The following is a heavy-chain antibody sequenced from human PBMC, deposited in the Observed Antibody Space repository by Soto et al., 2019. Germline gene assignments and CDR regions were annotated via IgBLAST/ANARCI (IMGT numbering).Heavy chain of an antibody. D-gene: IGHD5-12*01. V-gene: IGHV4-34*01. CDR1: GGSFSGYY. CDR2: INHSGST. Sequence: NPSETLSLTCAVYGGSFSGYYWSWIRQPPGKGLEWIGEINHSGSTNYNPSLKSRVTISVDTSKNQFSLKLSSVTAADTAVYYCARGNTRYSGYTLITFWAYWGQGTLVTVSS. CDR3: ARGNTRYSGYTLITFWAY. J-gene: IGHJ4*02.